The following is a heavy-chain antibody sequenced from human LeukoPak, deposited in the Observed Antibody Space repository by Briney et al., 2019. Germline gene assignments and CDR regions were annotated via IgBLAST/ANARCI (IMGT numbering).Heavy chain of an antibody. V-gene: IGHV4-39*01. D-gene: IGHD6-13*01. Sequence: SETLSLTCAVSGYSISSSRYYWGWIRQPPGKGLEWIGSIYYSGSTYYNPSLNSRVTVSVDTSKNQFSLRLSSVTAADTALYYCTAGPWYFDYWGQGTLVTVSS. CDR2: IYYSGST. CDR3: TAGPWYFDY. J-gene: IGHJ4*02. CDR1: GYSISSSRYY.